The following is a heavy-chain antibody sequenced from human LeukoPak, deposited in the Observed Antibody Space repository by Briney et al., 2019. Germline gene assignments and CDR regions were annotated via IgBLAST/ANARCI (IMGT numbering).Heavy chain of an antibody. CDR1: GGSISSYY. CDR3: AREERYRGGLDV. CDR2: LYNSGNT. D-gene: IGHD3-10*01. Sequence: ASETLSLTCTVSGGSISSYYWTWIRQPPGKGLEWIGYLYNSGNTNYNPSLKGRVTISVDTSKNQFSLKLSSVTAADTASYYCAREERYRGGLDVWGRGTMVTVSS. V-gene: IGHV4-4*08. J-gene: IGHJ3*01.